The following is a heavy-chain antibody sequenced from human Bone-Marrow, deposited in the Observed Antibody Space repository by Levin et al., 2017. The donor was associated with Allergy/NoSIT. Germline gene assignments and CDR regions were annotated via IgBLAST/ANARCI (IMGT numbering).Heavy chain of an antibody. CDR2: IGTAGDT. Sequence: GGSLRLSCAASGFTFSSYDMHWVRQATGKGLEWVSAIGTAGDTYYPGSVKGRFTISRENAKNSLYLQMNSLRAGDTAVYYCARSLVRGGNNYYYYGMDGWGQGTTVTVSS. V-gene: IGHV3-13*01. CDR3: ARSLVRGGNNYYYYGMDG. CDR1: GFTFSSYD. D-gene: IGHD3-10*01. J-gene: IGHJ6*02.